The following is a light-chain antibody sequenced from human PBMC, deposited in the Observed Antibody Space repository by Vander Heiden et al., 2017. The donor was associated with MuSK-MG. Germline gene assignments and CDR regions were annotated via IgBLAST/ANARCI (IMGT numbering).Light chain of an antibody. J-gene: IGKJ4*01. Sequence: EIVLTQSPATLSLSPGERVTLSCRASQSVSSYLACYQQKPGQAPRRLIYDASNRGTGITARFSGSGYGTDVTITISSRDPEDFAVYYCQQHSDWRPLTFGGGTKVEIK. CDR1: QSVSSY. CDR2: DAS. CDR3: QQHSDWRPLT. V-gene: IGKV3-11*01.